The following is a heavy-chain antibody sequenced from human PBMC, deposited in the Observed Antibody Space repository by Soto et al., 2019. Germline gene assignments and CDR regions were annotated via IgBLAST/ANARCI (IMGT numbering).Heavy chain of an antibody. V-gene: IGHV4-34*01. J-gene: IGHJ6*04. Sequence: SETLSLTCAVYGGSFSVYYWSLIRQPPGKGLEWIGEINHSGSTNYNPSLKSRVTISVDTSKNKFSLKLSSVTAADTAVYYCARNSGSGWHSYYYDYGMDVWGKGTTFTVSS. D-gene: IGHD6-19*01. CDR1: GGSFSVYY. CDR2: INHSGST. CDR3: ARNSGSGWHSYYYDYGMDV.